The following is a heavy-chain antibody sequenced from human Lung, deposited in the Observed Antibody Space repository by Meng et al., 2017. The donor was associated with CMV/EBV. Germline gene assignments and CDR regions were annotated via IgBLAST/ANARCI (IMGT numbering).Heavy chain of an antibody. Sequence: SXKISXAVSGFTFSSYAMHWVRQAPGKGLEWVSYISSSGSTIYYADSVKGRFTISRDNAKNSLYLQMNSLRAEDTAVYYCASLKDIVVVPAAKGSKYYYYGMDVWGQGXTVTVSS. CDR3: ASLKDIVVVPAAKGSKYYYYGMDV. J-gene: IGHJ6*02. V-gene: IGHV3-48*03. CDR1: GFTFSSYA. D-gene: IGHD2-2*01. CDR2: ISSSGSTI.